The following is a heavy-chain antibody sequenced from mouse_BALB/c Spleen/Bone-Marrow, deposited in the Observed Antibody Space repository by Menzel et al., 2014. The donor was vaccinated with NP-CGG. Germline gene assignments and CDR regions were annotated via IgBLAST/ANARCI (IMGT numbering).Heavy chain of an antibody. J-gene: IGHJ4*01. V-gene: IGHV1-54*01. D-gene: IGHD3-1*01. CDR1: GYAFTNYL. Sequence: VMLVESGAELVRPGTSVKVSCKASGYAFTNYLIEWVKQRPGQGLEWIGVINPGSGGTNYNEKFKGKATLTADKSSSTAYMQLSSLTSDDSAVYFCARQLGTPYAMDYWGQGTSVTVSS. CDR3: ARQLGTPYAMDY. CDR2: INPGSGGT.